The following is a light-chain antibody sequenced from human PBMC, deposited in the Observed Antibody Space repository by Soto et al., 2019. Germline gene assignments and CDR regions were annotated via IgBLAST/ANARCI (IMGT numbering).Light chain of an antibody. J-gene: IGLJ1*01. CDR3: SSYTSSSTEV. V-gene: IGLV2-14*01. CDR2: EVS. Sequence: QSALTQPASVSGSPGQSITISCPGTSSDVGGYNYVSWYQQHPGKAPKLMIYEVSNRPSGVSNRVSGSKSGNTASLTISGLQAEAEADYYCSSYTSSSTEVFGTGTKVTVL. CDR1: SSDVGGYNY.